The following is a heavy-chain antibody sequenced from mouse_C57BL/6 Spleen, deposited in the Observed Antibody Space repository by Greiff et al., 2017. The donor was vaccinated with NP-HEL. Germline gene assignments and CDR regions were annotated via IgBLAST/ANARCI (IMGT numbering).Heavy chain of an antibody. CDR1: GYAFSSYW. CDR2: IYPGDGDT. J-gene: IGHJ1*03. Sequence: VQLVESGAELVKPGASVKISCKASGYAFSSYWMNWVKQRPGKGLEWIGQIYPGDGDTNYNGKFKGKATLTADKSSSTAYMQLSSLTSEDSAVYFCARDYYDYDSWYFDVWGTGTTVTVSS. V-gene: IGHV1-80*01. D-gene: IGHD2-4*01. CDR3: ARDYYDYDSWYFDV.